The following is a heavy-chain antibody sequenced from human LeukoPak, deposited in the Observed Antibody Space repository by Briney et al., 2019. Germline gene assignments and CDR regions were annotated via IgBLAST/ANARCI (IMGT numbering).Heavy chain of an antibody. J-gene: IGHJ3*02. D-gene: IGHD2-2*01. Sequence: SETLSLTCAVYGGAFSGYYWSWIRQPPGKGLEWIGEINHSVSTNYNPSLKSRVTISVDTSKNQFSLKLSSVTAADTAVYYCARGRGYCSSTSCSYDAFDIWGQGTMVTVSS. CDR2: INHSVST. V-gene: IGHV4-34*01. CDR3: ARGRGYCSSTSCSYDAFDI. CDR1: GGAFSGYY.